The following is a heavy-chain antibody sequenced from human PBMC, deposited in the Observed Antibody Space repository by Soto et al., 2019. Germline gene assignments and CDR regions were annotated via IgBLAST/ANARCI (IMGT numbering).Heavy chain of an antibody. CDR3: MTDRQFRPAY. Sequence: GGSLRLSCAASGFTFNDAWMNWVRQAPGKGLEWVGHIKSYIDGGTTAYAALVKGRFTISRDDSESRVYLQMNSLRTEDTALYYCMTDRQFRPAYWGQGTLVTVSS. V-gene: IGHV3-15*07. CDR2: IKSYIDGGTT. J-gene: IGHJ4*02. CDR1: GFTFNDAW.